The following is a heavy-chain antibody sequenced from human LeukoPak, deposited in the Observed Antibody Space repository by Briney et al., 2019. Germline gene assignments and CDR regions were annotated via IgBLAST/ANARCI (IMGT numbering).Heavy chain of an antibody. J-gene: IGHJ6*03. V-gene: IGHV1-18*01. D-gene: IGHD5-18*01. CDR3: ARRGVDTAMDYYMDV. Sequence: ASVKVSCKASGYTFTSYGISWVRQAPGQGLEWMGWISVYTGNTKYAQKFQGRVSMTTDTSTSTAYMELRSLRSDDTAVYYCARRGVDTAMDYYMDVWGKGTTVTVSS. CDR1: GYTFTSYG. CDR2: ISVYTGNT.